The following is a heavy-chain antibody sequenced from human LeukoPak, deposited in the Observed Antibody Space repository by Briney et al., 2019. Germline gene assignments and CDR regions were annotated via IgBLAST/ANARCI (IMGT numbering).Heavy chain of an antibody. V-gene: IGHV1-2*02. J-gene: IGHJ4*02. CDR3: ARDGYYDSSGFLFPDFDY. D-gene: IGHD3-22*01. Sequence: ASVKVSCKASGYTFTGYYMHWVRQVPGQGLEWMGWINPNSGGTNYAQKFQGRVTMTRDTSISTAYMELSGLRSDDTAVYYCARDGYYDSSGFLFPDFDYWGQGTLVTVSS. CDR1: GYTFTGYY. CDR2: INPNSGGT.